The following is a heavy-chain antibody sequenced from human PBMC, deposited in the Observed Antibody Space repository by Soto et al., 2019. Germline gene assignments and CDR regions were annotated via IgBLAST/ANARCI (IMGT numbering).Heavy chain of an antibody. J-gene: IGHJ6*02. V-gene: IGHV3-30*18. D-gene: IGHD2-2*01. CDR1: GLTFSSYG. CDR3: AKVLGYCSSSSCSRDYYYYYGMDV. Sequence: GGSLRLSCAASGLTFSSYGMHWVRQAPGKGLEWVALISYDGGNKYYADSVKGRFTISRDNPKNTVYLQMNSLRTEDTALYYCAKVLGYCSSSSCSRDYYYYYGMDVWGQGTTVTAP. CDR2: ISYDGGNK.